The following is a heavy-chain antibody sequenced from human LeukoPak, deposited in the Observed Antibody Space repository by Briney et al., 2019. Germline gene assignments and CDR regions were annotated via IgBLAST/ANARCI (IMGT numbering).Heavy chain of an antibody. V-gene: IGHV3-7*01. Sequence: GGSLRLSCAVSGFTFTDYWMNWVRQAPGKGLEWVASIRQDGGEEYYVDSVKGRFTISRDNTKNSLYLQMSALRAEDTAIYYCARDGTAAGLYFDLWGPGTLVTVSS. J-gene: IGHJ4*01. CDR3: ARDGTAAGLYFDL. D-gene: IGHD6-13*01. CDR1: GFTFTDYW. CDR2: IRQDGGEE.